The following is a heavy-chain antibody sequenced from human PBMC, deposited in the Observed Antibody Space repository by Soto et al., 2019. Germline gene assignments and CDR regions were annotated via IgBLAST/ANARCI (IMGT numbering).Heavy chain of an antibody. V-gene: IGHV3-74*01. Sequence: EVQLVESEGGLVQPGGSLRLSCAASGFTFSYYWMHWVRQAPGQGLVWVSRIHSDGSSTTYADSVKGRFTISRDNAKNTLYLQMNSLGAEDTAVYYCARGDRGAFALWGQGTMVTVSS. CDR1: GFTFSYYW. CDR3: ARGDRGAFAL. J-gene: IGHJ3*01. CDR2: IHSDGSST. D-gene: IGHD2-21*02.